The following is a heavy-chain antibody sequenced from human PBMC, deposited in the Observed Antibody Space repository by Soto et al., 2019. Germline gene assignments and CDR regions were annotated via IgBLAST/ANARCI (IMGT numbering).Heavy chain of an antibody. D-gene: IGHD6-19*01. CDR3: ARVPLAGYFFDY. CDR1: GFSLSTSGVY. CDR2: IDGDDDK. J-gene: IGHJ4*01. V-gene: IGHV2-70*01. Sequence: SGPTLVNPTQTLTLTCTFSGFSLSTSGVYVSWIRQPPGKALEWLALIDGDDDKYYTTSLKTRLTIAKDTSKNPVVLTMTNMDSVDTATYYCARVPLAGYFFDYWGHGTLVTVSS.